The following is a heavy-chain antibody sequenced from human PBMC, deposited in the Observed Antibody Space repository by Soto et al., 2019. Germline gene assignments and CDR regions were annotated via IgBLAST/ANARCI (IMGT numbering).Heavy chain of an antibody. CDR3: ARPSNYVAGRRFDP. V-gene: IGHV4-30-4*01. D-gene: IGHD6-19*01. CDR1: GAAINSGDYY. J-gene: IGHJ5*02. Sequence: QVQLQESGPGLVKPAETLSLTCAVSGAAINSGDYYWSWIRQPPGKGLEWIGVIQRGGSVDYNPSLRRRVTLSLDTSKNEFSLNLRSVTAADTAVYYCARPSNYVAGRRFDPWGQGTLVTVSS. CDR2: IQRGGSV.